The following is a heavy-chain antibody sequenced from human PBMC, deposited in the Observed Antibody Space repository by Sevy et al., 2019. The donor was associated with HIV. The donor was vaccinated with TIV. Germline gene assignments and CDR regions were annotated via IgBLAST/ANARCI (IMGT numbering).Heavy chain of an antibody. J-gene: IGHJ4*02. Sequence: GGSLRLSCAASGFTFSSYGMHWVRQAPGKGLEGVAVISYDGSNKYYADTGKGRFTISRDNSKNTLYLQMNSLRAEDTAVYYCAKGRVLLWFGELVSDFDYWGQGTLVTVSS. D-gene: IGHD3-10*01. CDR2: ISYDGSNK. CDR3: AKGRVLLWFGELVSDFDY. V-gene: IGHV3-30*18. CDR1: GFTFSSYG.